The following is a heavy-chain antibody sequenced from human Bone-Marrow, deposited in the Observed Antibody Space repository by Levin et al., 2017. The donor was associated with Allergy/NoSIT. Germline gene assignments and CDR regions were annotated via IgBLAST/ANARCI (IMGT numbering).Heavy chain of an antibody. Sequence: LSLTCAASGFTFSSYGMHWVRQAPGKGLEWVAYMWFHGTNINYADSVKGRFTISRDNSKNTLYLQMNSLRAEDTAVYYCAREFQEYYFDYWGQGTLVTVSS. CDR3: AREFQEYYFDY. D-gene: IGHD2-21*01. CDR1: GFTFSSYG. CDR2: MWFHGTNI. V-gene: IGHV3-33*01. J-gene: IGHJ4*02.